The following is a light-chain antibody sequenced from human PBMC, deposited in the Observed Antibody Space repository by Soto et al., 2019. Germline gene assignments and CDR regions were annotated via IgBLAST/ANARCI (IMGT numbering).Light chain of an antibody. CDR1: SSDVGPYNL. CDR2: EGS. J-gene: IGLJ1*01. CDR3: CSYAGSSTYV. Sequence: QSALTQPASVSGSPGQSITISCTGTSSDVGPYNLVSWYQHHPGKAPKLMIYEGSKRPLGVSNRFSGSKSGNTASLTISGLQAEDEADYYCCSYAGSSTYVFGTGTKLTVL. V-gene: IGLV2-23*01.